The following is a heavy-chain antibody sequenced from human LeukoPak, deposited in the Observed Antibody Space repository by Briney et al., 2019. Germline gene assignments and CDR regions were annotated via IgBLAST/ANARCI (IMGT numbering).Heavy chain of an antibody. CDR3: ACLTTADAFDI. CDR1: GGSISSYY. D-gene: IGHD3-22*01. Sequence: SETLSLTCTVSGGSISSYYWSWIRQPPGKGLEWIGYIYDSGSTNYDPSLKSRVTISVDTSKNQFSLKLSSVTAADTAVYYCACLTTADAFDIWGQGTMVTVSS. CDR2: IYDSGST. J-gene: IGHJ3*02. V-gene: IGHV4-59*01.